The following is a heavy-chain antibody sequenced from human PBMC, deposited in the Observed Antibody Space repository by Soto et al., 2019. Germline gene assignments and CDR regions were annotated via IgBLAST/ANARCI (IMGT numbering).Heavy chain of an antibody. CDR3: ASDGGGSL. D-gene: IGHD2-15*01. CDR1: GGSITSSSYY. V-gene: IGHV4-39*01. J-gene: IGHJ4*02. Sequence: SETLSLTCSVSGGSITSSSYYWAWIRQPPGKGLEWIGSIWYSGSTSYNPYLKSRVTISVDTSKNQFSLNLNSVTAADTAVYYCASDGGGSLWGQGTLVTVSS. CDR2: IWYSGST.